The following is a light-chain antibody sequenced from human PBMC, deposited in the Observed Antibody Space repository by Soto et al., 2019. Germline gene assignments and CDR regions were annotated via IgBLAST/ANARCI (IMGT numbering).Light chain of an antibody. V-gene: IGKV3-20*01. CDR3: QQYGSSPRT. Sequence: MTQSPATLSVSPGERATLSCRASQRLSSNLAWYQQKPGRAPRLLIYDASTRATGIPDRFSGSGSGTDFSLTITRLEPEDFAVYYCQQYGSSPRTFGQGTRLEIK. CDR2: DAS. J-gene: IGKJ5*01. CDR1: QRLSSN.